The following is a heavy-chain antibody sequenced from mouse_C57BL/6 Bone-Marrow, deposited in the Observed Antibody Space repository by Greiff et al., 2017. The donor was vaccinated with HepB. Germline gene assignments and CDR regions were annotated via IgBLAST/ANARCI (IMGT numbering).Heavy chain of an antibody. CDR2: IYPRSGNT. J-gene: IGHJ2*01. CDR1: GYTFTSYG. CDR3: ASSAVVFDY. Sequence: VQRVESGAELARPGASVKLSCKASGYTFTSYGISWVKQRTGQGLEWIGEIYPRSGNTYYNEKFKGKATLTADKSSSTAYMELRSLTSEDSAVYFCASSAVVFDYWGQGTTLTVSS. V-gene: IGHV1-81*01. D-gene: IGHD1-1*01.